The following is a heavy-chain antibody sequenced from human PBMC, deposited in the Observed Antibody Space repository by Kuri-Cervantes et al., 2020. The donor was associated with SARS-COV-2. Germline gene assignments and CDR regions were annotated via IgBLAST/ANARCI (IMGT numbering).Heavy chain of an antibody. CDR1: GITFSSYW. J-gene: IGHJ3*02. CDR3: ARDDHDWVEGGAFDI. Sequence: GESLKISCAGSGITFSSYWMNWVRQAPGKGLEWVANIKQDGSEKYYVDSVKGRFTISRDNAKNSLYLQMNSLRAEDTAVYYCARDDHDWVEGGAFDIWGQGTMVTVSS. D-gene: IGHD3-9*01. CDR2: IKQDGSEK. V-gene: IGHV3-7*01.